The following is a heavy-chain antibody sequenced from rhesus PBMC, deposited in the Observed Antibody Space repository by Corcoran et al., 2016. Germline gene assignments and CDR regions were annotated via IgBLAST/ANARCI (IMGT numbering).Heavy chain of an antibody. CDR3: AGRGYCSSTYCSSVYYGLDS. V-gene: IGHV4S7*01. CDR1: CYSISSNY. Sequence: QLQLQESGPGLFKPSDTLSLTCAVSCYSISSNYWIWIRPPPGMGLAVVGYIYGSRGRTYYNPTRKSRVTISKDTTKNQVSLKLSSVTAADTAVYYCAGRGYCSSTYCSSVYYGLDSWGQGVVVTVSS. CDR2: IYGSRGRT. D-gene: IGHD2-15*01. J-gene: IGHJ6*01.